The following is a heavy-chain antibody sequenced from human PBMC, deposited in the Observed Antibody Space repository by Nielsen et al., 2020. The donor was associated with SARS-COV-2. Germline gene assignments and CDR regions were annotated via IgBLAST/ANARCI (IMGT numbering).Heavy chain of an antibody. CDR2: ISGSGGST. Sequence: GESLKISCAASGFTFSSYAMSWVRQAPGKGLEWVSAISGSGGSTYYADSVKGRFTISRDNSKNTLYLQTNSLRAEDTAVYYCAKISLLRYFDWSPDYWGQGTLVTVSS. D-gene: IGHD3-9*01. CDR1: GFTFSSYA. CDR3: AKISLLRYFDWSPDY. J-gene: IGHJ4*02. V-gene: IGHV3-23*01.